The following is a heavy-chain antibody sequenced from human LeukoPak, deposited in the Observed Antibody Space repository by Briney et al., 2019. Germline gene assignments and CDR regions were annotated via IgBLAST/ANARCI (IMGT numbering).Heavy chain of an antibody. Sequence: SETLSLTCTVSGGSISSYYWSWIRQPPGKGLEWIGYIYYSGSTNYNPSLKSRVTISVDTSKNQFSLELGSVTAADTAVYYCARHSFGRIVAPFDYWGQGTLVTVSS. J-gene: IGHJ4*02. CDR1: GGSISSYY. V-gene: IGHV4-59*08. CDR3: ARHSFGRIVAPFDY. D-gene: IGHD5-12*01. CDR2: IYYSGST.